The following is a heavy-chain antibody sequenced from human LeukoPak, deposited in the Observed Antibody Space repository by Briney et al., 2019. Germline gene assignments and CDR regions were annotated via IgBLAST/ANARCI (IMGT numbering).Heavy chain of an antibody. J-gene: IGHJ5*02. D-gene: IGHD6-19*01. V-gene: IGHV1-8*01. CDR2: MNPNSGNT. CDR1: GYTFTSYD. CDR3: ARDSSGWQEGYNWFDP. Sequence: ASVKVSCKASGYTFTSYDINWVRQATGQGLEWMRWMNPNSGNTGYAQKFQGRVTMTRNTSISTAYMELSSLRSEDTAVYYCARDSSGWQEGYNWFDPWGQGTLVTVSS.